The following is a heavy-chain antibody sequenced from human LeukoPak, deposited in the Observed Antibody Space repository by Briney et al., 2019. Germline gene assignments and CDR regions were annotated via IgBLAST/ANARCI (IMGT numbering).Heavy chain of an antibody. Sequence: LQTLSLTCTVSGGSISSYYWSWIRQPAGKGLEWIGRIYTSGSTNNNPSLKSRVTISVDKSKNQFSLKLSSVTAADTAVYYCARGRGPVTNFDYWGQGTLVTVSS. CDR3: ARGRGPVTNFDY. CDR2: IYTSGST. CDR1: GGSISSYY. J-gene: IGHJ4*02. D-gene: IGHD4-17*01. V-gene: IGHV4-4*07.